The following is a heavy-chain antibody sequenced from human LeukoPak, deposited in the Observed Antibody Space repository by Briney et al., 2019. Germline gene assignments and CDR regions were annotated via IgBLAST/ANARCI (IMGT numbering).Heavy chain of an antibody. CDR3: TRVSDCSSTSCYKVDWFDP. Sequence: SETLSLTCTVSGGSISSYYWSWIRQPAGQGLEWFGRIYTSGSTNYNPSLKSRVTMSVDTSKNQFSLKLSSVTAADTAVYYCTRVSDCSSTSCYKVDWFDPWGQGTLVTVSS. V-gene: IGHV4-4*07. D-gene: IGHD2-2*02. J-gene: IGHJ5*02. CDR1: GGSISSYY. CDR2: IYTSGST.